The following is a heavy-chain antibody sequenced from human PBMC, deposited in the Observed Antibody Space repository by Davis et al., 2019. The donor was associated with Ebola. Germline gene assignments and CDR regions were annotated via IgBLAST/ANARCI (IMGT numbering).Heavy chain of an antibody. Sequence: GESLKISCKGSGYSFTSYWIGWVRQMPGKGLEWMGIIYPGDSDTRYSPSFEGQVTISVDRSITTAYRQWRSLRASDTAIYYCARQESLYGSSDYWGQGTLVTVSS. J-gene: IGHJ4*02. CDR2: IYPGDSDT. D-gene: IGHD3-22*01. CDR1: GYSFTSYW. V-gene: IGHV5-51*01. CDR3: ARQESLYGSSDY.